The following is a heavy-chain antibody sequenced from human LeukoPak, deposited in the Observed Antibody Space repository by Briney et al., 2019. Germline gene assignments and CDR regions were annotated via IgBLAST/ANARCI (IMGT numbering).Heavy chain of an antibody. Sequence: SGTLSLTCAVSGGSISSSNWWSWVRQPPGKGLEWIGEIYHSGSTNYNPSLKGRVTISVDKSKNQFSLKLSSVTAADTAVYYCARSGYSSYYYGMDVWGQGTTVTVSS. J-gene: IGHJ6*02. D-gene: IGHD5-18*01. CDR2: IYHSGST. CDR1: GGSISSSNW. CDR3: ARSGYSSYYYGMDV. V-gene: IGHV4-4*02.